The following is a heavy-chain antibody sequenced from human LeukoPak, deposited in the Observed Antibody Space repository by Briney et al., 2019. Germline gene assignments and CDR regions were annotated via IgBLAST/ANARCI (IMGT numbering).Heavy chain of an antibody. CDR1: GGSVSSGSYY. J-gene: IGHJ4*02. D-gene: IGHD5-18*01. V-gene: IGHV4-61*01. CDR2: IHYSGST. CDR3: ARDPGHGYGYSFDY. Sequence: SETLSLTCTVSGGSVSSGSYYWSWIRQPPGKGLEWIGCIHYSGSTNYNPSLKSRVTISIDTSKNQFSLKLRSVTAADTAVYFCARDPGHGYGYSFDYWGQGTLVTVSS.